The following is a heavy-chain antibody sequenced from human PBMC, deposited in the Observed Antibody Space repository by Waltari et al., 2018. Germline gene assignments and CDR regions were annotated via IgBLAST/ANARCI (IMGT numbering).Heavy chain of an antibody. J-gene: IGHJ4*02. V-gene: IGHV3-23*01. Sequence: EVQLFESGGGLVQPGGSLSLSCAASGFTFSSYAMSWVRQATGKGLAWVSAISVSGGSTYYADSVKGRFTISRDNSKNTLYLQMNSLRAEDTAVYYCAKDSGWYQGALDYWGQGTLVTVSS. CDR3: AKDSGWYQGALDY. D-gene: IGHD6-19*01. CDR2: ISVSGGST. CDR1: GFTFSSYA.